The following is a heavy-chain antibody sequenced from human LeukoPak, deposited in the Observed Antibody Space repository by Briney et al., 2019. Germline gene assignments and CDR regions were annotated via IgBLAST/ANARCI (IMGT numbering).Heavy chain of an antibody. J-gene: IGHJ3*02. Sequence: PGGSLRLSCAASGFTFSSYEMSWVRQAPGKGLEWVSAISGSGGSTYYADSVKGRFTISRDNSKNTLYLQMNSLRAKDTAVYYCAKDDYYDSSGYYDAFDIWGQGTMVTVSS. D-gene: IGHD3-22*01. V-gene: IGHV3-23*01. CDR3: AKDDYYDSSGYYDAFDI. CDR2: ISGSGGST. CDR1: GFTFSSYE.